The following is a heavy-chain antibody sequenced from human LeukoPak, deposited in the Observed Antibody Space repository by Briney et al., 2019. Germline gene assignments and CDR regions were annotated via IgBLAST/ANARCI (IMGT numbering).Heavy chain of an antibody. V-gene: IGHV5-51*01. Sequence: GESLKISCKGSGYSINNYWIGWVRQMPGKGLEWMGIIYPADSDIRYSPSLQGQVTISADKSISTAYLQWSSLKASDTAMYYYARQEYCSGGSCYTWFDPWGQGTLVTVSS. D-gene: IGHD2-15*01. CDR2: IYPADSDI. J-gene: IGHJ5*02. CDR3: ARQEYCSGGSCYTWFDP. CDR1: GYSINNYW.